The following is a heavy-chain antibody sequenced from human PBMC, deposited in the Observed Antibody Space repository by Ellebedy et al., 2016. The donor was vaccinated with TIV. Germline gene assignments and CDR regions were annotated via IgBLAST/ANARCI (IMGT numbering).Heavy chain of an antibody. CDR2: LFHTGRT. V-gene: IGHV4-4*02. CDR1: GASISSNNW. J-gene: IGHJ6*02. CDR3: ARILTAYYNQYYDGMGV. D-gene: IGHD3-9*01. Sequence: GSLRLXXAVSGASISSNNWWSWVRPPPGNGLEWIGDLFHTGRTNYNPSLKSRVTISVEKSKNQFSLVLRSVTAADTAIYYCARILTAYYNQYYDGMGVWGQGTTVTVSS.